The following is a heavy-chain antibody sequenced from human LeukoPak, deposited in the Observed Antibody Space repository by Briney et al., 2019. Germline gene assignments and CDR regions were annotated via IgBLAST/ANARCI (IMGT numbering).Heavy chain of an antibody. Sequence: PGGSLRLSCAASGFTFTSYAMTWVRQAPVNRLEKVSSINGGGGNTNYADSVKGRFTISRDNSKNTLYLQMNSLRGEDTAIYYCAKGTTEDPRVYNYWGQGTLVTVSS. V-gene: IGHV3-23*01. CDR1: GFTFTSYA. CDR3: AKGTTEDPRVYNY. CDR2: INGGGGNT. D-gene: IGHD2-8*01. J-gene: IGHJ4*02.